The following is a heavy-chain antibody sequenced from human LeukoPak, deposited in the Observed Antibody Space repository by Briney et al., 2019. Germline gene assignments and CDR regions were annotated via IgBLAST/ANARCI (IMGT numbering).Heavy chain of an antibody. Sequence: PGGSLRLSCAASGFTFSSNSMNWVRQAPGKGLEWVSSISSSSSYIYYADSVKGRFTISRDNAKNSLYLQMNSLRAEDTAVYYCASELRYFDWLSTPYFDYWGQGTLVTVSS. CDR3: ASELRYFDWLSTPYFDY. J-gene: IGHJ4*02. CDR1: GFTFSSNS. D-gene: IGHD3-9*01. CDR2: ISSSSSYI. V-gene: IGHV3-21*01.